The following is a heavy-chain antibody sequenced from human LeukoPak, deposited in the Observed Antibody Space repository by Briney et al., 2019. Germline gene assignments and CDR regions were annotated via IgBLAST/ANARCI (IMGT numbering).Heavy chain of an antibody. Sequence: PGGSLRLSCAASGFTFSSYGMYWVRQAPGKGLEWVAFIRYDGGNEYYADSVKGRFTISRDNSKNTLYLLMNSLRAEDTAVYYCAKNTGSFGFDYWGQGTLVTVSS. V-gene: IGHV3-30*02. D-gene: IGHD1-26*01. CDR1: GFTFSSYG. CDR3: AKNTGSFGFDY. CDR2: IRYDGGNE. J-gene: IGHJ4*02.